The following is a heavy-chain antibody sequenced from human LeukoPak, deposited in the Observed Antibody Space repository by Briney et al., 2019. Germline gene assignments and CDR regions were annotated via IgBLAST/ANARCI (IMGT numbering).Heavy chain of an antibody. CDR2: IYHSGST. D-gene: IGHD1-1*01. J-gene: IGHJ6*02. CDR3: AREGKWNDHGMDV. CDR1: GGSISSSNW. V-gene: IGHV4-4*02. Sequence: KPSGTLSLTRAVSGGSISSSNWWSWVRQPPGKGLEWIGEIYHSGSTNYNPSLKSRVTIPVDKSKNQFSLKLSSVTAADTAVYYCAREGKWNDHGMDVWGQGTTVTVSS.